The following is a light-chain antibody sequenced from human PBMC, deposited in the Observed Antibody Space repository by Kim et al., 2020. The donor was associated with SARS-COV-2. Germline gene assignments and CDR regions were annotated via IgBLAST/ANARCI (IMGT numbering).Light chain of an antibody. CDR3: QQSYSAPHT. CDR2: GAS. V-gene: IGKV1-39*01. J-gene: IGKJ2*01. Sequence: FASVGDTVTITCRASRNIRSYLNWYQQKPGKAPELLIYGASSLHIGVSSRFSGSGSGTEFTLTINSLQPEDFATYHCQQSYSAPHTFGQGTKLEI. CDR1: RNIRSY.